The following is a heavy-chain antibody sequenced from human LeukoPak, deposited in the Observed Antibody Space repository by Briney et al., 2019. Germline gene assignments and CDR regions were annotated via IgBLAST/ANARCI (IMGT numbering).Heavy chain of an antibody. CDR2: IYSGGST. CDR3: ARDPSSAYYYYYGMDV. D-gene: IGHD6-13*01. CDR1: GFTVSSNY. Sequence: HPGGSLRLSCAASGFTVSSNYMSWVRQAPGKGLGWVSVIYSGGSTYYADSVKGRFTISRDNSKNTLYLQMSSLRAEDTAVYYCARDPSSAYYYYYGMDVWGKGTTVTVSS. J-gene: IGHJ6*04. V-gene: IGHV3-53*01.